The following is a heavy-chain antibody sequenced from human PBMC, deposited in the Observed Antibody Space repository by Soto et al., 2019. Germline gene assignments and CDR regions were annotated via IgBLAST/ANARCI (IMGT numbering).Heavy chain of an antibody. V-gene: IGHV1-69*12. J-gene: IGHJ4*01. CDR1: GGTFSSYA. CDR3: GPGKAGAATQPLVVFVI. Sequence: QVQLVQSGAEVKKPGSSVKVSCKASGGTFSSYAISWVRQAPGQGLEWMGGIIPIFGTANYAQKFQGRVTFTANESTSTAYWGLSSLRSEDRAVYYWGPGKAGAATQPLVVFVIGGKGT. D-gene: IGHD6-19*01. CDR2: IIPIFGTA.